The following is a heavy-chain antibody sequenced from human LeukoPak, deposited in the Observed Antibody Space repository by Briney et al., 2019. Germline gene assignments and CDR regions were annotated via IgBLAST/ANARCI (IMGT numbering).Heavy chain of an antibody. Sequence: EASVKVSCKASGCTFTSYGISWVRQAPGQGLEWMGWISAYNGNTNYAQKLQGRVTMTTDTSTSTAYMELRSLRSDDTAVYYCATIGYCSSTSCPYYYYGMDVWGKGTTVTVSS. CDR2: ISAYNGNT. D-gene: IGHD2-2*01. CDR1: GCTFTSYG. CDR3: ATIGYCSSTSCPYYYYGMDV. V-gene: IGHV1-18*04. J-gene: IGHJ6*04.